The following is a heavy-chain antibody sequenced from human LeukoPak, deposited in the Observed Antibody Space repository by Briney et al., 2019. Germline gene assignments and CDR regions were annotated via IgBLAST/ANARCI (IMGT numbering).Heavy chain of an antibody. D-gene: IGHD7-27*01. CDR3: ARDPGSGKVALDAFDI. V-gene: IGHV1-46*03. J-gene: IGHJ3*02. Sequence: ASVKVSCKACGYTFTSYYMHWVRQAPGQGLEWMGIINPSGGSTSYAQKFQGRVTMTRDTSTSTVYMELSSLRSEDTAVYYCARDPGSGKVALDAFDIWGQGTMVTVSS. CDR2: INPSGGST. CDR1: GYTFTSYY.